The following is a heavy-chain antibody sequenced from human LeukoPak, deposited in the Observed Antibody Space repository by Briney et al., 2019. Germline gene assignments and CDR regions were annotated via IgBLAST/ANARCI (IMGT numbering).Heavy chain of an antibody. V-gene: IGHV3-53*01. CDR3: GRSLTSLRLTD. D-gene: IGHD2-21*02. J-gene: IGHJ4*02. CDR2: IYSGGST. Sequence: GGSLRLSCAASGFTVSNDYMSWVRQAPGKGLEWVSVIYSGGSTYYADSVKGRFTISRDNSRNTLFLQLNSLRAEDTAIYYCGRSLTSLRLTDWGQGTLVAVSS. CDR1: GFTVSNDY.